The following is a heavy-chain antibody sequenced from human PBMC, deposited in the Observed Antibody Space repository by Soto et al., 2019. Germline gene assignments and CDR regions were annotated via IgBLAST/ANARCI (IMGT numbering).Heavy chain of an antibody. CDR2: ISWNSGSI. Sequence: EVQLVESGGGLVQPGRSLRLSCAASGFIFDDYAMHWVRQAPGKGLEWVSGISWNSGSIGYADSVKGRFTISRDNAKNSLYLQMNSLRAEDTALYYCAKPYCSGGSCYYFDYWGQGTLVTVSS. CDR1: GFIFDDYA. D-gene: IGHD2-15*01. CDR3: AKPYCSGGSCYYFDY. V-gene: IGHV3-9*01. J-gene: IGHJ4*02.